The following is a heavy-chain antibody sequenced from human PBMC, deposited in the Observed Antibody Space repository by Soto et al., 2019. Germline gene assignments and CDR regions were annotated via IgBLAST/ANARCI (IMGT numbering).Heavy chain of an antibody. V-gene: IGHV1-69*01. J-gene: IGHJ3*02. Sequence: QVQLVQSGAEVKKPGSSVKVSCKASGGTFSSYAISWVRQAPGQGLEWMGGIIPIFGTAYYAQKFQGRVTITADESTSTAYMELSSLRSEDTAVYYCARDQVHSSSWYYAFDILGQGTMVTVSS. CDR2: IIPIFGTA. D-gene: IGHD6-13*01. CDR1: GGTFSSYA. CDR3: ARDQVHSSSWYYAFDI.